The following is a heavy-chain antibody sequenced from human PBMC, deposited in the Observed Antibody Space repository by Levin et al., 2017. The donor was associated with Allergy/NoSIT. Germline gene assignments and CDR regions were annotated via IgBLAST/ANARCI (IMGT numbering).Heavy chain of an antibody. CDR2: ISYDGSLQ. CDR3: VRDPGLGSGWYFA. CDR1: RFSFSSYA. D-gene: IGHD6-19*01. J-gene: IGHJ4*02. V-gene: IGHV3-30-3*01. Sequence: GESLKISCATSRFSFSSYAMHWVRQAPGKGLEWVAFISYDGSLQYYADSVKGRFTIPRDNSKNKLFLQMVGLRPGDRAIFYCVRDPGLGSGWYFAWGQGTLVTVSS.